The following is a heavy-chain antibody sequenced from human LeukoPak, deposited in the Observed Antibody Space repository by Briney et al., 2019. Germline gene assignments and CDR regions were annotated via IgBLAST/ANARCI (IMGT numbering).Heavy chain of an antibody. Sequence: GGSLRLSCAASGFTFDDYAMHWVRQAPGKGLEWVSGISWNSGSIGYADSVEGRFTISGDNAKNSLYLQMNSLRAEDTALYYCAKDIRGELSPIDAFDIWGQGTMFTVSS. V-gene: IGHV3-9*01. CDR2: ISWNSGSI. CDR3: AKDIRGELSPIDAFDI. D-gene: IGHD3-16*02. J-gene: IGHJ3*02. CDR1: GFTFDDYA.